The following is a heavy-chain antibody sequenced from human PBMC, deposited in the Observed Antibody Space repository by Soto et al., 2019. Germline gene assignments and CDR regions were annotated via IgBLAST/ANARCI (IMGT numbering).Heavy chain of an antibody. V-gene: IGHV3-33*01. D-gene: IGHD3-10*01. J-gene: IGHJ6*02. CDR1: GFTFSSYG. CDR2: IWYDGSNK. CDR3: GREPAMVRGVDGMDV. Sequence: QVQLVESGGGVVQPGRSLRLSCAASGFTFSSYGMHWVRQAPGKGLEWVAVIWYDGSNKHYADSVKGRFTISRDNPTSALYRQMNSRRAEDTAVYYCGREPAMVRGVDGMDVLGHWTTVTVCS.